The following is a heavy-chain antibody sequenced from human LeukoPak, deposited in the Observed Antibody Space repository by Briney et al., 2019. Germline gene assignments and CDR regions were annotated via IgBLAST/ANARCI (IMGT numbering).Heavy chain of an antibody. Sequence: GGFLRLSCAASGFTFSSYGMHWVRQAPGKGLEWVAVISYDGSNKYYADSVKGRFTISRDNSKNTLYLQMNSLRAEDTAVYYCAKSGIAAAWGQGTLVTVSS. CDR3: AKSGIAAA. D-gene: IGHD6-13*01. V-gene: IGHV3-30*18. CDR2: ISYDGSNK. CDR1: GFTFSSYG. J-gene: IGHJ4*02.